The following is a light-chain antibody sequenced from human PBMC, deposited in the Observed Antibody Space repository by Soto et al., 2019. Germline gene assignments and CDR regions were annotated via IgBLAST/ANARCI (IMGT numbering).Light chain of an antibody. CDR2: DVS. CDR3: SSYTSSSPYV. Sequence: QSVLTQPASVSGSPGQSITISCTGTSSDVGGYNYVSWYQQYPGKAPKLMIYDVSNRPSGVSNRFSGSKSGNTASLTISGLQAEDEADYYCSSYTSSSPYVFGTGTKVPVL. CDR1: SSDVGGYNY. J-gene: IGLJ1*01. V-gene: IGLV2-14*01.